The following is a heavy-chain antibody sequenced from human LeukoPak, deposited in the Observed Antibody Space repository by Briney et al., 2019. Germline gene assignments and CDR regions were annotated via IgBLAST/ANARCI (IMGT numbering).Heavy chain of an antibody. D-gene: IGHD1-26*01. CDR3: ARDGIVGALHTYFDY. Sequence: PGGSLRLSCAASGFTFSDYYMSWIRQAPGKGLEWVSYISSSGSTIYYADSVKGRFTISRDNAKNSLYLQMNSLRAEDTAVYYCARDGIVGALHTYFDYWGQGTLVTVSS. J-gene: IGHJ4*02. CDR2: ISSSGSTI. V-gene: IGHV3-11*01. CDR1: GFTFSDYY.